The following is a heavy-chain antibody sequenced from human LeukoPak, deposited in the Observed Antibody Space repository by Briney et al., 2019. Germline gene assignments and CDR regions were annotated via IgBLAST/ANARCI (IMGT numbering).Heavy chain of an antibody. D-gene: IGHD5-24*01. J-gene: IGHJ4*02. CDR3: ARGRDGYNPLFDY. CDR1: GGSISSNSYY. CDR2: IYYSGST. V-gene: IGHV4-39*07. Sequence: SETLSLTCTVSGGSISSNSYYWGWIRQPPGKGLEWIGSIYYSGSTYYNPSLKSRVTISVDTSKKQFSLKLSSVTAADTAVYYCARGRDGYNPLFDYWGQGTLVTVSS.